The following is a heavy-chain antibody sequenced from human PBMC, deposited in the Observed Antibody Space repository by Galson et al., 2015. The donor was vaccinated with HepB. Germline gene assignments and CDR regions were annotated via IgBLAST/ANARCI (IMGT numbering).Heavy chain of an antibody. CDR1: GFTFSSYG. Sequence: SLRLSCAASGFTFSSYGMHWVRQAPGKGLEWVAVISYDGSNKYYADSVKGRFTISRDNTKNTLYLQMNSLRAEDTAVYYCAKDLYYYDSSGYMYWGQGTLVTVSS. CDR3: AKDLYYYDSSGYMY. J-gene: IGHJ4*02. CDR2: ISYDGSNK. D-gene: IGHD3-22*01. V-gene: IGHV3-30*18.